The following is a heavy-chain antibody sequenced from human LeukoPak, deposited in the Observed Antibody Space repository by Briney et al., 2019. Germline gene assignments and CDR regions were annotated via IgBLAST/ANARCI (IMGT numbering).Heavy chain of an antibody. V-gene: IGHV4-4*02. CDR2: ISLTGVT. J-gene: IGHJ4*02. CDR1: GGPHKNLNW. Sequence: SGTLSLTCGLYGGPHKNLNWLGWVRQPPGQGLEWIGEISLTGVTHYNPSVESRVTVSLDKSKNQLSPKLTLVHLRATDGDYGSWENGGFSPFGYWGQGTLVTVLS. D-gene: IGHD3-16*01. CDR3: SWENGGFSPFGY.